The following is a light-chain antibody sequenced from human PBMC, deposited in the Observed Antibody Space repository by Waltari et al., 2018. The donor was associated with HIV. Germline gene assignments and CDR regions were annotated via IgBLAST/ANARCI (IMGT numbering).Light chain of an antibody. J-gene: IGLJ3*02. V-gene: IGLV2-8*01. CDR1: SSDVGGSKY. CDR2: EVN. CDR3: NSYAGSNNWV. Sequence: QSALTQPPSASGSPGQSVTISCTGTSSDVGGSKYVSWYQQHPGKAPKLMIYEVNKRPAGVPDRFSGAKSANTASLTVSVLQADDEADYYCNSYAGSNNWVFGGGTKLTVL.